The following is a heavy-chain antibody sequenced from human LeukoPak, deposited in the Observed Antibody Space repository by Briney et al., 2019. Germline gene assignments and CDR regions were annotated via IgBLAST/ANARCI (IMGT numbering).Heavy chain of an antibody. D-gene: IGHD3-3*01. J-gene: IGHJ4*02. V-gene: IGHV1-2*02. CDR1: GYTFTGYY. CDR3: ARRRSASQSPLDY. CDR2: INPNSGGT. Sequence: ASVKVSCKASGYTFTGYYMHWVRQAPGQGLEWMGWINPNSGGTNYAQKFQGRVTMTRDTSISAAYMELSRLRSDDTAVYYCARRRSASQSPLDYWGQGTLATVSS.